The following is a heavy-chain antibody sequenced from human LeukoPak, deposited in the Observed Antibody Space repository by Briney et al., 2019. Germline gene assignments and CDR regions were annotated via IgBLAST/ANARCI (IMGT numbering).Heavy chain of an antibody. CDR3: ARGRGFLEWLPPYFDY. CDR2: IYHTGSA. D-gene: IGHD3-3*01. J-gene: IGHJ4*02. CDR1: GGSISTYY. Sequence: SETLSLTCSVSGGSISTYYWSWVRQPPGKGLEWIGYIYHTGSAHYNPSLKSRVTMSVDTSKNQFSLKLSSVTAADTAVYYCARGRGFLEWLPPYFDYWGQGTLVTVSS. V-gene: IGHV4-59*01.